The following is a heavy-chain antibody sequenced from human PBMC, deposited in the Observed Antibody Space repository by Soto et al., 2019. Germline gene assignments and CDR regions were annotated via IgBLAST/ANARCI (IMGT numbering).Heavy chain of an antibody. J-gene: IGHJ4*02. CDR3: AKDGLRSCTGGTCYGSDY. CDR1: GFTFSSYV. D-gene: IGHD2-15*01. V-gene: IGHV3-23*01. CDR2: ISGSGASI. Sequence: EVQLLVSGGNLVQPGGSLRLSCAASGFTFSSYVMSWVRQAPGKGLEWVSSISGSGASIYDADSVKGRFTISRDNSKNTVYLQMNSLRAEDTAVYYCAKDGLRSCTGGTCYGSDYWGQGTLVTVSS.